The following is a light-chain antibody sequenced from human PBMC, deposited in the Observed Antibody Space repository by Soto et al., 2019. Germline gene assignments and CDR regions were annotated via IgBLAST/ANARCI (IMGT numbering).Light chain of an antibody. Sequence: QSARTQPASVSVSPGQSITLSCTGTSSDVGGYNHVSWYQQHPGEAPKLMIYGVSNRPSGVSIRFSGSKSGNTAFLTISGLQAEDEANYYCSSYASSTSYVFGDGTKVTVL. CDR3: SSYASSTSYV. CDR1: SSDVGGYNH. V-gene: IGLV2-14*01. J-gene: IGLJ1*01. CDR2: GVS.